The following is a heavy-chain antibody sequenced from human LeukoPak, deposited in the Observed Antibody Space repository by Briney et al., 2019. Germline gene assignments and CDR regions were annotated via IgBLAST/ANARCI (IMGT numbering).Heavy chain of an antibody. CDR2: IKQDGSEK. Sequence: PGGSLRLSCAASGFTFSSYWMSWVRQAPGKGLEWVANIKQDGSEKYYVDSVKGRFTISRDNAKNSLYLQMNSLRAEDTAVYYCAKVPSRVVVVITTVDYWGQGTLVTVSS. J-gene: IGHJ4*02. V-gene: IGHV3-7*01. CDR1: GFTFSSYW. CDR3: AKVPSRVVVVITTVDY. D-gene: IGHD3-22*01.